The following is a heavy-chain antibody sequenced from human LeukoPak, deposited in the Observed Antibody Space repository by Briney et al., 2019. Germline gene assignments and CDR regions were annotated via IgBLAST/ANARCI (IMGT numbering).Heavy chain of an antibody. Sequence: PSETLSLTCTVSGGSISSYYWSWIRQPPGKGLECIGYIYYSGSTNYYPSLKSRVTISVDTSKNQFSLKLNSVTAADTAVYYCARVSSSYDAFDIWGQGTMVTVSS. CDR1: GGSISSYY. J-gene: IGHJ3*02. V-gene: IGHV4-59*08. CDR2: IYYSGST. CDR3: ARVSSSYDAFDI. D-gene: IGHD6-6*01.